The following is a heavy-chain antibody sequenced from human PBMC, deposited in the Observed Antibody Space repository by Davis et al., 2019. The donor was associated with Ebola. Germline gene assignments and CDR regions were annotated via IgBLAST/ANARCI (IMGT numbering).Heavy chain of an antibody. Sequence: GGSLRLSCAASGFTFSSYDMSWVRQAPGKGLEWVSAISGSGGSTYYADSVKGRFTISRDNSKNTLYLQMNSLRAEDTAVYYCAKERARTVTPNTYGMDVWGQGTTVTVSS. CDR3: AKERARTVTPNTYGMDV. J-gene: IGHJ6*02. V-gene: IGHV3-23*01. CDR2: ISGSGGST. CDR1: GFTFSSYD. D-gene: IGHD4-11*01.